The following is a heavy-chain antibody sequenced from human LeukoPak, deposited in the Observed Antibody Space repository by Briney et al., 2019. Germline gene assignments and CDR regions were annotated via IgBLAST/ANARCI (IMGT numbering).Heavy chain of an antibody. D-gene: IGHD2-8*01. CDR2: ISSDSSNT. CDR3: EVMVYAHFDC. J-gene: IGHJ4*02. V-gene: IGHV3-48*01. Sequence: PGGSLRLSCAASGFTFNTYGMNWVRQAPGKGLEWISYISSDSSNTYYADSVKGRFIISRDNAKNSLFLHMNSLRAEDTAVYYCEVMVYAHFDCSGQGALVTVYS. CDR1: GFTFNTYG.